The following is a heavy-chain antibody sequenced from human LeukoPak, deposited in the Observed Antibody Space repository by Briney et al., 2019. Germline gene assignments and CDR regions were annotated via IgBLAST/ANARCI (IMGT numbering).Heavy chain of an antibody. CDR2: IRYDGSNE. J-gene: IGHJ4*02. D-gene: IGHD3-3*01. CDR1: GFTFRSYT. V-gene: IGHV3-30*02. Sequence: PGGSLRLSCAASGFTFRSYTMHWVRQAPGKGLEWVAFIRYDGSNEFYAASVKGRLTISRDNSRNTLYLQMNSLRTEDTAVYYCAKVRSPGITIFGVGDDYWGQGTLVTVSS. CDR3: AKVRSPGITIFGVGDDY.